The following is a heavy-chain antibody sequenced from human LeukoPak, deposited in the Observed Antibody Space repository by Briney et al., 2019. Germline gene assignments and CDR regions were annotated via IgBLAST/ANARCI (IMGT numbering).Heavy chain of an antibody. CDR1: GGSISSYY. J-gene: IGHJ4*02. D-gene: IGHD6-19*01. CDR3: AKGGASSVPFDY. CDR2: IYYSGTT. V-gene: IGHV4-59*01. Sequence: ASETLSLTCTVSGGSISSYYWSWIRQPPGKGLEWIGYIYYSGTTKYNPSLKSRVTISVDTSKNQFSLKVSSVTAADTAVYYCAKGGASSVPFDYWGQGALVTASS.